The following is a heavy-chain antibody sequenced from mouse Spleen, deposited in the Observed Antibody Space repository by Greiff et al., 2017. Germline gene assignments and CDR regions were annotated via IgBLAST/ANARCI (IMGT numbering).Heavy chain of an antibody. CDR2: ISDGGSYT. D-gene: IGHD1-1*01. J-gene: IGHJ1*03. CDR3: AREGHGSSYPYFDV. V-gene: IGHV5-4*01. Sequence: EVQVVESGGGLVKPGGSLKLSCAASGFTFSSYAMSWVRQTPEKRLEWVATISDGGSYTYYPDNVKGRFTISRDNAKNNLYLQMSHLKSEDTAMYYCAREGHGSSYPYFDVWGTGTTVTVSS. CDR1: GFTFSSYA.